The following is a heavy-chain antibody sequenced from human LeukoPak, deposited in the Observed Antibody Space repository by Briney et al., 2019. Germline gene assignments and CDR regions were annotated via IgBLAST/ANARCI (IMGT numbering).Heavy chain of an antibody. CDR2: IYYSGST. V-gene: IGHV4-39*07. D-gene: IGHD3-10*01. Sequence: SETLSLTCTVSGGSISSSSYYWGWIRQPPGKGLEWIGSIYYSGSTYYNPSLKSRVTISVDTSKNQFSLKLSSVTAADTAVYYCARLQAMVLGVYRPFVPWGQGTLVTVSS. CDR1: GGSISSSSYY. J-gene: IGHJ5*02. CDR3: ARLQAMVLGVYRPFVP.